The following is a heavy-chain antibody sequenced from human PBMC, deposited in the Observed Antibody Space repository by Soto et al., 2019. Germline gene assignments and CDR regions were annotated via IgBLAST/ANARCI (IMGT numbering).Heavy chain of an antibody. CDR1: GGTFSSYA. V-gene: IGHV1-69*12. Sequence: QVQLVQSGSEVKKPGSSVKVSCKTSGGTFSSYAITWVRQAHGQGLEWMGGVIPFFDTANYALKFQGRVTITADVSTTTAYMALSTLRSEDTAVYYCATGEPPDAFEFWGQGTKVTVSS. CDR2: VIPFFDTA. J-gene: IGHJ3*01. CDR3: ATGEPPDAFEF. D-gene: IGHD3-16*01.